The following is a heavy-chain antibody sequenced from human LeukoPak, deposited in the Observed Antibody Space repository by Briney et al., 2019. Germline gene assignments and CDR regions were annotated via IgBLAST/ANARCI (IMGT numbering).Heavy chain of an antibody. CDR1: GYMVSDYY. V-gene: IGHV1-2*02. Sequence: ASVTVSCKTSGYMVSDYYMHRVRQAPGQGLEWMGWLRGDTGDTDSPQKFKGRVTMTRDTATNTAYMQLSRLTYDDTAIYFCARVRDNACDYWGQGTLVTVSS. CDR3: ARVRDNACDY. CDR2: LRGDTGDT. D-gene: IGHD1-1*01. J-gene: IGHJ4*02.